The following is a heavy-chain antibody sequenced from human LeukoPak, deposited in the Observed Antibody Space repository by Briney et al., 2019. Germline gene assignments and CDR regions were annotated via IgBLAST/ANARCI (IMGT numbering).Heavy chain of an antibody. Sequence: PGGSLRLSCAASGFTFSSYSMNWVRQAPGKGLEWVSSINSRGDSKYYADSVKGRFTISRDNAKNSVYLQMNSLTAEDTAVYYCARAVEYNILTGYGNLYWGQGTLVTVSS. D-gene: IGHD3-9*01. J-gene: IGHJ4*02. CDR3: ARAVEYNILTGYGNLY. CDR1: GFTFSSYS. V-gene: IGHV3-21*01. CDR2: INSRGDSK.